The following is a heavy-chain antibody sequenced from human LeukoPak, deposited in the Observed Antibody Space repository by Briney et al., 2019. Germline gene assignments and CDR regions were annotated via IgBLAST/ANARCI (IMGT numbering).Heavy chain of an antibody. CDR3: ARGPRYGSGSYYHY. V-gene: IGHV1-8*01. CDR2: MNPNSGDT. Sequence: ASVKASCKASGYTFTSYDINWVRQATGQGLEWMGWMNPNSGDTGYAQKFQGRVTMTRNTSISTAYMELSSLRSEDTAVYYCARGPRYGSGSYYHYWGQGTLVTVSS. D-gene: IGHD3-10*01. J-gene: IGHJ4*02. CDR1: GYTFTSYD.